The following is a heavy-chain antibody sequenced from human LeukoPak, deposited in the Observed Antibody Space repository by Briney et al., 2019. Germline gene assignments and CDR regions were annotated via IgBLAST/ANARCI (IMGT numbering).Heavy chain of an antibody. CDR1: GYTFTSYG. CDR2: ISAYNGNT. D-gene: IGHD2-15*01. J-gene: IGHJ4*02. Sequence: ASVKVSCKASGYTFTSYGISWVRQAPGQGLEWMGWISAYNGNTNNTQKLQGRVTMTTDTSTSTAYMELRSLRSDDTAVYYCAREDCSGGSCYSEYWGQGTLVTVSS. V-gene: IGHV1-18*04. CDR3: AREDCSGGSCYSEY.